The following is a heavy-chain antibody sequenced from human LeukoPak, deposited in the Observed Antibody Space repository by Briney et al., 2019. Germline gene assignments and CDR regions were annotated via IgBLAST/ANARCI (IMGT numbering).Heavy chain of an antibody. Sequence: SETLSLTCTVSGGSISTYYWSWIRQPPGKGLEWIGYLYYNGRTNYNPSLKSRVTLSLDTSKNQFSLKLSSVTAADTAVYYCARTTEAHSWRTRYYDYYMDVWGKGTTVTVSS. D-gene: IGHD6-13*01. CDR2: LYYNGRT. CDR3: ARTTEAHSWRTRYYDYYMDV. V-gene: IGHV4-59*01. CDR1: GGSISTYY. J-gene: IGHJ6*03.